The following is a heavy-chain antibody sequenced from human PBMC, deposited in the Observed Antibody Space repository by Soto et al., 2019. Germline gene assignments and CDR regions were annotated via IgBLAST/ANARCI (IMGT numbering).Heavy chain of an antibody. CDR2: ISAYNGNT. J-gene: IGHJ4*02. D-gene: IGHD1-26*01. V-gene: IGHV1-18*01. CDR1: GYTFTSYG. Sequence: EASVKVSCKASGYTFTSYGISWVRQAPGQGLEWMGWISAYNGNTNYAQKLQGRVTMTTDTSTSTAYMELRSLRSDDTAVYYCASTAGARKVWAYFDYWGQGTLVTVSS. CDR3: ASTAGARKVWAYFDY.